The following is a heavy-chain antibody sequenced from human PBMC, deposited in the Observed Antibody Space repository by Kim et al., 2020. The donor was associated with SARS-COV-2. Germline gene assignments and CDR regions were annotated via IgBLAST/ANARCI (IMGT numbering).Heavy chain of an antibody. CDR1: GGSIRSSSYY. D-gene: IGHD3-9*01. V-gene: IGHV4-39*01. Sequence: SETLSLTCTVSGGSIRSSSYYWGWIRQPPGKGLEWIGSIYYSGSTYYNPSLKSRVTISVDTSKNQFSLKLSSVTAADTAVYYCARRGIRYFDWFDYWGQGTLVTVSS. CDR2: IYYSGST. CDR3: ARRGIRYFDWFDY. J-gene: IGHJ4*02.